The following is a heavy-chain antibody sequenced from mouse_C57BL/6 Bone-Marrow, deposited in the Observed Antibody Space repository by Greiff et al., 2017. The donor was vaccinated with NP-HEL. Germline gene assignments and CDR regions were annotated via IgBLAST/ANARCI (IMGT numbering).Heavy chain of an antibody. J-gene: IGHJ4*01. V-gene: IGHV14-1*01. CDR3: TTCFYDYDLVGAMDY. D-gene: IGHD2-4*01. CDR2: IDPEDGDT. Sequence: EVKLQESGAELVRPGASVKLSCTASGFNIKDYYMHWVKQRPEQGLEWIGRIDPEDGDTEYAPKFQGKATMTADTSSNTAYLQLSSLTSEDTAVYYCTTCFYDYDLVGAMDYWGQGTSVTVSS. CDR1: GFNIKDYY.